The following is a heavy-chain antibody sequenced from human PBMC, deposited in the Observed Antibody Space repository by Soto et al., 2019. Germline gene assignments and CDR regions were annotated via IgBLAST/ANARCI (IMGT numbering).Heavy chain of an antibody. D-gene: IGHD3-16*01. CDR3: ARDGAVPYGMDI. CDR1: GYSISSGGHY. V-gene: IGHV4-31*11. Sequence: QVQLQESGPGLVKPSQTLSLTYAVSGYSISSGGHYCRWVRQHPGKGLECIGYGYNNGPTYFNPPLKSRGTISVDTSKTEFSLKVTSVTAADTAVYYCARDGAVPYGMDIWGHGTAVTVSS. CDR2: GYNNGPT. J-gene: IGHJ6*02.